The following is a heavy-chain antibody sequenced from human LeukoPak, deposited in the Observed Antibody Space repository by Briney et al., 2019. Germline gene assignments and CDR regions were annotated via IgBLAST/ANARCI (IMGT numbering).Heavy chain of an antibody. J-gene: IGHJ4*02. CDR1: GFTFSSYW. Sequence: PGRSLRPSCAASGFTFSSYWMSWVRQAPGKGLEWVANIKQDGSEKYYVDSVKGRFTISRDNAKNSLYLQMNSLRAEDTAVYYCARDNSIAVAGTNDYWGQGTLVTVSS. D-gene: IGHD6-19*01. CDR3: ARDNSIAVAGTNDY. V-gene: IGHV3-7*01. CDR2: IKQDGSEK.